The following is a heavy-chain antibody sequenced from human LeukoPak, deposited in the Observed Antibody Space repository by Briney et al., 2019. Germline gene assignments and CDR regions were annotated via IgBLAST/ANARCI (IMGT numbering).Heavy chain of an antibody. D-gene: IGHD1-26*01. V-gene: IGHV1-24*01. CDR1: GYTLTELS. CDR3: ATDHSGSYRIDY. CDR2: FDPEDGET. Sequence: VSVKVSCKVSGYTLTELSMHWVRQAPGKGLEWMGGFDPEDGETIYAQKFQGRVTMTEDTSTDTAYMELSSLRSEDTAVYYCATDHSGSYRIDYWGQGTLVTVSS. J-gene: IGHJ4*02.